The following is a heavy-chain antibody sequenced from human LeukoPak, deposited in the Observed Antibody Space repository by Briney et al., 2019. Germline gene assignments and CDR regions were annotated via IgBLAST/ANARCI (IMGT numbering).Heavy chain of an antibody. CDR1: GGSISSSSYY. J-gene: IGHJ4*02. CDR3: ARHNDFFPPSGDFDY. Sequence: PSETLSLTCTVSGGSISSSSYYWGWIRQPPGKGLEWIGSIYYSESTYYNPSLKSRVTISVDTSKNQFSLKLSSVTAADTAVYYCARHNDFFPPSGDFDYWGQGTLVTVSS. V-gene: IGHV4-39*01. CDR2: IYYSEST. D-gene: IGHD3-3*01.